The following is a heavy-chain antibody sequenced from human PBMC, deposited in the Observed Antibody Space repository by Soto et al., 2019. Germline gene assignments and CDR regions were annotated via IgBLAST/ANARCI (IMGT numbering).Heavy chain of an antibody. CDR3: AKDRSEYSRSWPDH. D-gene: IGHD6-13*01. J-gene: IGHJ4*02. V-gene: IGHV3-15*01. CDR2: IKSRGGGAST. Sequence: GRSRRLSWAAAGFTSSKDWMSWVRQPPGKGREWVGRIKSRGGGASTDYAGPVKGRFTISRDDSMNTLYLQMNSLRAEDTAVYYCAKDRSEYSRSWPDHWGQGSLVTVSS. CDR1: GFTSSKDW.